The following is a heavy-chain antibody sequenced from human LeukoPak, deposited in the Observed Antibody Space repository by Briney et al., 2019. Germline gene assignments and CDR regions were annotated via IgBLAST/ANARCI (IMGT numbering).Heavy chain of an antibody. Sequence: ASVKVSCKASGYTFTSYDINWVRQATGQGLEWMGWMNPNSGNTGCAQKFQGRVTMTRNTSISTAYMELSSLRSEDTAVYYCARGSRTRGTMVRGVGYGMDVWGQGTTVTVSS. J-gene: IGHJ6*02. CDR2: MNPNSGNT. CDR1: GYTFTSYD. V-gene: IGHV1-8*01. CDR3: ARGSRTRGTMVRGVGYGMDV. D-gene: IGHD3-10*01.